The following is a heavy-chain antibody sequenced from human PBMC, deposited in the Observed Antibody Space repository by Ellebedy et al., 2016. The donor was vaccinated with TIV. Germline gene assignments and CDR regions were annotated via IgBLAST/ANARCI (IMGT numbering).Heavy chain of an antibody. V-gene: IGHV4-39*07. D-gene: IGHD3-9*01. CDR1: GDSISISITHY. J-gene: IGHJ4*02. CDR2: ISHSGNI. Sequence: SETLSLTXSVSGDSISISITHYWGWIRQPPGKGLEWIGMISHSGNIYYNPSLKTRVTISVDTSENQFSLKLRSVTAADTAVYYCARDTYLPYASPTGYQGLDSWGQGTLVTVSS. CDR3: ARDTYLPYASPTGYQGLDS.